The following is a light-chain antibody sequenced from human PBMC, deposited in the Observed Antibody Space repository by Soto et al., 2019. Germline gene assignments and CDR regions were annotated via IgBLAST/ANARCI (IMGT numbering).Light chain of an antibody. V-gene: IGKV1-5*01. CDR1: QSISSW. CDR3: QQYSSRST. Sequence: DIQMTQSPSTLSASLGDRVTITCRASQSISSWLAWYQQKPGKAPKLLIYDASSLESGVPSRLSGSGFGTEFTLTISSLQPGDFATYYCQQYSSRSTFGQGTKVDIK. J-gene: IGKJ1*01. CDR2: DAS.